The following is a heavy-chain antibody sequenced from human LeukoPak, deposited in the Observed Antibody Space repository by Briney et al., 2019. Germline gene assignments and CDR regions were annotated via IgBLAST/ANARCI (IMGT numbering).Heavy chain of an antibody. CDR1: GFTFSTFA. Sequence: PGGSLRLSCAASGFTFSTFAMIWVRQPPGKGLEWVSSIFPSGGGIHYADSVRGRFTISRDNSKNTLYLQMNSLRAEDTAVYYCANFKATMVRGWGQGTLVTVSS. V-gene: IGHV3-23*01. J-gene: IGHJ4*02. CDR3: ANFKATMVRG. D-gene: IGHD3-10*01. CDR2: IFPSGGGI.